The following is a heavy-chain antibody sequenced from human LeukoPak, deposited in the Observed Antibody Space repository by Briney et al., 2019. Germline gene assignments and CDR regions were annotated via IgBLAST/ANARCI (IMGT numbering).Heavy chain of an antibody. J-gene: IGHJ5*02. D-gene: IGHD4-23*01. V-gene: IGHV4-61*09. CDR2: IYTNGNT. CDR1: GGSISSTGYC. Sequence: SETLSLTCTVSGGSISSTGYCWSWIRQPAGKGPEWIGHIYTNGNTNYNPSLKSRVTISVDTSKNQFSLKLSSVTAADTAVYYCARVRYELRGYNWFDPWGQGTLVAVSS. CDR3: ARVRYELRGYNWFDP.